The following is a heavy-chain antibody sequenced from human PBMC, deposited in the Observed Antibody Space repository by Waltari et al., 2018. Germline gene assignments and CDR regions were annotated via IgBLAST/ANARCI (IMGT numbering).Heavy chain of an antibody. J-gene: IGHJ4*02. D-gene: IGHD6-13*01. CDR2: ISGTSATT. CDR1: WFAFCSYA. Sequence: EVQLLESGGCLVQPGGFMRLSCASLWFAFCSYAMTRVRQAPGKGPEWVSVISGTSATTHYADSVKGRFTISRDNSKNTLYLQMNSLRVEDTAVYYCAKDRSFMPGSWHPLDYWGQGALVTVSS. V-gene: IGHV3-23*01. CDR3: AKDRSFMPGSWHPLDY.